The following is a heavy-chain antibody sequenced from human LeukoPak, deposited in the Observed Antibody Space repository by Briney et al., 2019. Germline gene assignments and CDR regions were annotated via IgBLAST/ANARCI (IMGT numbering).Heavy chain of an antibody. V-gene: IGHV3-7*01. CDR2: IKQDGSEK. D-gene: IGHD3-3*01. CDR1: GFTFSDYW. CDR3: ASRSGYFDC. Sequence: GGSLRLSCAASGFTFSDYWMIWVRQAPGKGLEWVANIKQDGSEKYYVDSVKGRFTISRDNAKNSLYLQMNSLRAEDTAVYYCASRSGYFDCWGQGTLVTVSS. J-gene: IGHJ4*02.